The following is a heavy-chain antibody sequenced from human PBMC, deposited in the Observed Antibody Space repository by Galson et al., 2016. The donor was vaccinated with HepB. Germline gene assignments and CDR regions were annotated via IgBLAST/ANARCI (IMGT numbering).Heavy chain of an antibody. CDR1: GFTFSSYG. D-gene: IGHD2-2*01. J-gene: IGHJ6*04. CDR3: AKDTARYCSSTSCSYGMDV. V-gene: IGHV3-30*18. CDR2: ISYDGSNK. Sequence: SLRLSCAASGFTFSSYGMPWVRQAPGKGLEWVAVISYDGSNKYYADSVKGRFTISRDNSKNTLYLQMNSLRAEDTAVYYCAKDTARYCSSTSCSYGMDVWSKATTVTVSS.